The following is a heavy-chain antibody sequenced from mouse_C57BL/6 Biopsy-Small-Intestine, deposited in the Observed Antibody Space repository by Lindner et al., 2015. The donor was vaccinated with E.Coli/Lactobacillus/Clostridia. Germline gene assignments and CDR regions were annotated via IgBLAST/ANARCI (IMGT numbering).Heavy chain of an antibody. CDR3: ARGLDGSGSYLGY. D-gene: IGHD2-3*01. CDR2: SALNEGNT. J-gene: IGHJ4*01. Sequence: SVKVSCKASGYTFTTYAISGCDRPLDKGLSLWDGSALNEGNTNYAQNFQDRVTMTTDTSTSTAYMELRSLRYDDTAVYYCARGLDGSGSYLGYWGQGTLVTVSS. CDR1: GYTFTTYA. V-gene: IGHV1-4*01.